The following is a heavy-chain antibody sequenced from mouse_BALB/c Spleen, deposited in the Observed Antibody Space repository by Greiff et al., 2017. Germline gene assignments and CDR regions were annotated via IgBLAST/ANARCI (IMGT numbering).Heavy chain of an antibody. J-gene: IGHJ4*01. V-gene: IGHV14-1*02. CDR2: IDPENGNT. Sequence: VQLKESGAELVRPGALVKLSCKASGFNIKDYYMHWVKQRPEQGLEWIGWIDPENGNTIYDPKFQGKASITADTSSNTAYLQLSSLTSEDTAVYYCASPYYYDGMDYWGQGTSVTVSS. D-gene: IGHD1-1*01. CDR1: GFNIKDYY. CDR3: ASPYYYDGMDY.